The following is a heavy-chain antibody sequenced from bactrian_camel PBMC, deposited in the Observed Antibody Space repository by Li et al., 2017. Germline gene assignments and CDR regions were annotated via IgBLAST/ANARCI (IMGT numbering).Heavy chain of an antibody. CDR3: TTKIGTMTFNY. CDR2: IYTTGRGA. Sequence: HVQLVESGGGSVQPGGSLRLSCEASGFTLSSAFMTWVRQAPGKGLEWVSSIYTTGRGALYADSVKGRFTISRDNAKNMVYLQMDGLKSEDTALYFCTTKIGTMTFNYWGQGTQVTVS. J-gene: IGHJ4*01. CDR1: GFTLSSAF. D-gene: IGHD4*01. V-gene: IGHV3S6*01.